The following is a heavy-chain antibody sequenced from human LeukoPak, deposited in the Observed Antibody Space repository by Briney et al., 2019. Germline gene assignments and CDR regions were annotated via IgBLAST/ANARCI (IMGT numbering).Heavy chain of an antibody. Sequence: AASVKVSCKASGYTFTSYYMHWVRQAPGQGLEWMGIINPSGGSTSYAQKFQGRVTMTRDMSTSTVYMELSSLRSEDTAVYYCARAITMVRGVKVYYYYMDVWGKGTTVTISS. V-gene: IGHV1-46*01. CDR2: INPSGGST. J-gene: IGHJ6*03. D-gene: IGHD3-10*01. CDR3: ARAITMVRGVKVYYYYMDV. CDR1: GYTFTSYY.